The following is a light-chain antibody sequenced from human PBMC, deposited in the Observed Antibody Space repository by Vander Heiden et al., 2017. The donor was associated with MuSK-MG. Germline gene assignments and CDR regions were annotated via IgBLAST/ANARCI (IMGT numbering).Light chain of an antibody. CDR3: QSYDSSLSGYVV. V-gene: IGLV1-40*01. CDR1: SSNIGAGYD. J-gene: IGLJ2*01. CDR2: GNS. Sequence: QSVLTQPPSVSGAPGQRVTISCTGSSSNIGAGYDVHWYQQLPGTAPKLLIYGNSNRPSGVTDRFSGSKSGTSASLAITGLQAEEEADYYCQSYDSSLSGYVVFGGGTKLTVL.